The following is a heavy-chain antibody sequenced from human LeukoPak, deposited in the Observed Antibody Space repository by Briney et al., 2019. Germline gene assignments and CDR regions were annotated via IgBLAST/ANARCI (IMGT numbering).Heavy chain of an antibody. V-gene: IGHV1-18*01. CDR3: ARDGVVGATRGLNFDY. J-gene: IGHJ4*02. D-gene: IGHD1-26*01. CDR1: GYTFTRYG. Sequence: ASVKVSCKASGYTFTRYGISWVRQAPGHELEWMGWISAYNGNTNYAQKLQGRVTMTTDTSTSTAYIELRSLRSDDTAVYYCARDGVVGATRGLNFDYWGQGTLVTVSS. CDR2: ISAYNGNT.